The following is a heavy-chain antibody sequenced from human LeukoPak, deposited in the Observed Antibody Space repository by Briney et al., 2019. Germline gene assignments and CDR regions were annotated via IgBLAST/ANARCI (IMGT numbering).Heavy chain of an antibody. CDR3: ARDRGYSYGYGVGWYFDL. CDR1: GFTFSDHY. Sequence: GGSLRLSCAASGFTFSDHYMDWVRQAPGKGLEWVGRTRNKANSYTTEYAASVKGRFTISRDDPKNSLYLQMNSLKTEDTAVYYCARDRGYSYGYGVGWYFDLWGRGTLVTVSS. J-gene: IGHJ2*01. CDR2: TRNKANSYTT. D-gene: IGHD5-18*01. V-gene: IGHV3-72*01.